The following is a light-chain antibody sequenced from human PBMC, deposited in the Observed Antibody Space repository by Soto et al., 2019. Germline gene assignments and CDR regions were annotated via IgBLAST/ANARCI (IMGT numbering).Light chain of an antibody. CDR1: SSDVGGYNY. CDR2: EVN. V-gene: IGLV2-8*01. J-gene: IGLJ2*01. CDR3: SAYSGSSTLV. Sequence: QSALTQPPSASGSPGQSVTISCTGTSSDVGGYNYVSWYQQHPGKAPKLMIYEVNKRPSGVPNRFSGSKSGNTASLTISGLLPEDEDDYYCSAYSGSSTLVFGGGTQLTVL.